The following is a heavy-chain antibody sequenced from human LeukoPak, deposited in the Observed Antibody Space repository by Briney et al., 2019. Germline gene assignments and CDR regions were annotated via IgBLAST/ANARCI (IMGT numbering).Heavy chain of an antibody. V-gene: IGHV3-20*04. CDR2: ISWNGGST. CDR3: TRDGSEYTYGSGSDY. CDR1: GFTFDDYG. Sequence: PGGSLRLSCAASGFTFDDYGMSWVRQAPGKGLEWVAGISWNGGSTGYADSVKGRFTISRDNAKNSLYLQMNSLRAEDTALYYCTRDGSEYTYGSGSDYWGQGTLVTVSS. D-gene: IGHD5-18*01. J-gene: IGHJ4*02.